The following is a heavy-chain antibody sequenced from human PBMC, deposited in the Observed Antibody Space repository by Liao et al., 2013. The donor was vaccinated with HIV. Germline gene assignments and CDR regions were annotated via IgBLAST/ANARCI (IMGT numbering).Heavy chain of an antibody. CDR1: GGSISSYY. V-gene: IGHV4-4*07. Sequence: QVQLQESGPGLVKPSETLSLTCTVSGGSISSYYWSWIRQPAGKGLEWIGRIYYSGSTNYNPSLKSRVTVSVDTSKNQFSLKLSSVTAADTAVYYCAREGGSGYASSRYTHWFDPWGQGTLVTVSS. D-gene: IGHD6-13*01. CDR2: IYYSGST. CDR3: AREGGSGYASSRYTHWFDP. J-gene: IGHJ5*02.